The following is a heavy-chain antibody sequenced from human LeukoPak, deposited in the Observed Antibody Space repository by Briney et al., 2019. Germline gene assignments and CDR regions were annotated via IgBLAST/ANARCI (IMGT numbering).Heavy chain of an antibody. V-gene: IGHV1-46*01. J-gene: IGHJ3*02. D-gene: IGHD2-15*01. CDR1: GYTFTSYY. CDR2: INPSGGST. Sequence: GASVKVSCKASGYTFTSYYMHWVRQAPGQGLEWMGIINPSGGSTSYAQKFQGRVTMTRDMSTSTVYMELSRLRSDDTAVYYCARDRRCSSGAPRCFWDIWGQGTMVTVSS. CDR3: ARDRRCSSGAPRCFWDI.